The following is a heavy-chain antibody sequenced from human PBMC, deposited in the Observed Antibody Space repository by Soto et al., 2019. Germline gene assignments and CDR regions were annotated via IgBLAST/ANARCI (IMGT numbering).Heavy chain of an antibody. CDR3: ARVPDR. CDR1: GGSLRSGVYS. V-gene: IGHV4-30-2*01. Sequence: ASETHCLTSAFSGGSLRSGVYSWSWIRQPPGKGLEWIGYIYHSGNTYYNPSLKSRVTISVDRSKNQFSLKLSSVTAADTAVYYCARVPDRWGQGTLVTVSS. D-gene: IGHD2-2*01. CDR2: IYHSGNT. J-gene: IGHJ5*02.